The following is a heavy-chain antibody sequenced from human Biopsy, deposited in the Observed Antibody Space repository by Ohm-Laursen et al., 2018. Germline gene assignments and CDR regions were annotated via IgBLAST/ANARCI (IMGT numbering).Heavy chain of an antibody. CDR1: GGSIISYY. Sequence: TLSLTCSVSGGSIISYYWTWIRQPPGKGLEWIGHVYNGGITNYNPSLKSRVTISVDTSKNQFSLKLSSVTAADTAVYYCARGRGYCGGDCYPTYYYYYGMDVWGQGTTVTVSS. CDR3: ARGRGYCGGDCYPTYYYYYGMDV. D-gene: IGHD2-21*02. J-gene: IGHJ6*02. V-gene: IGHV4-59*12. CDR2: VYNGGIT.